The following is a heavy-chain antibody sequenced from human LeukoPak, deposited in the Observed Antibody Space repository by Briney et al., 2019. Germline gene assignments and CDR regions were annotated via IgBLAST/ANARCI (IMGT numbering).Heavy chain of an antibody. Sequence: GGSLRLSCAAPGFPFLSYWMSWVPRAPGKGLEWVSGISGSGGSTYYADAVKCRFTISRDNAKNTLYLQMSSLRAEDTAVYYCANLYFDDSSGSPDYWGQGTLVTVSS. V-gene: IGHV3-23*01. D-gene: IGHD3-22*01. CDR1: GFPFLSYW. CDR2: ISGSGGST. CDR3: ANLYFDDSSGSPDY. J-gene: IGHJ4*02.